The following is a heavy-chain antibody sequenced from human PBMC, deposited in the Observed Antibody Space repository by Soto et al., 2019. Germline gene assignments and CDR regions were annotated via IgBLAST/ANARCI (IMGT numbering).Heavy chain of an antibody. J-gene: IGHJ5*02. CDR2: ISAYNGNT. CDR1: GYTFTSYG. D-gene: IGHD3-3*01. V-gene: IGHV1-18*01. CDR3: ARGLMRHYDFWSGYLNRAWFDP. Sequence: GASVKVSCKASGYTFTSYGISWVRQAPGQGLEWMGWISAYNGNTNYAQKLQGRVTMTTDTSTSTAYMELRSLRSDDTAVYYCARGLMRHYDFWSGYLNRAWFDPWGQGTLVTVSS.